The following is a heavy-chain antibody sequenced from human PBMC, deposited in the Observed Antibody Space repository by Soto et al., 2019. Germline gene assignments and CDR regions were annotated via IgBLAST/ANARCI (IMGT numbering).Heavy chain of an antibody. CDR1: GESISSSSYY. Sequence: PSETLSLTCIVSGESISSSSYYWGWIRQPPGKGLEWIGSIYYSGRTYYNPSFKSRVTISIDTPKNQLSLKLSYVTATDTAVYYCARQRTTVVTQAYFDHWGQGALVTVSS. J-gene: IGHJ4*02. V-gene: IGHV4-39*01. D-gene: IGHD2-21*02. CDR3: ARQRTTVVTQAYFDH. CDR2: IYYSGRT.